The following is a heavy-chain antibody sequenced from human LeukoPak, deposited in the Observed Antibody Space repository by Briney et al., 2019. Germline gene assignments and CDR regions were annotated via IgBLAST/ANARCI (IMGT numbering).Heavy chain of an antibody. CDR2: ISSSSSYI. D-gene: IGHD2-8*01. V-gene: IGHV3-21*01. CDR3: ARRGKLDCTNGVCYAFGY. CDR1: GFTFSSYS. J-gene: IGHJ4*02. Sequence: GGSLRLSCAASGFTFSSYSMNWVRQAPGKGLEWVSSISSSSSYIYYADSVKGRFTISRDNAKNSLYLQMNSLRAEDTAVYYCARRGKLDCTNGVCYAFGYWGQGTLVTVSP.